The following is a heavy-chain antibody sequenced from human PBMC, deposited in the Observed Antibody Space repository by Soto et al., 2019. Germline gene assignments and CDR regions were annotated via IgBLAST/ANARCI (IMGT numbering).Heavy chain of an antibody. D-gene: IGHD2-8*01. CDR3: AKNGQPPYYYYGLDV. CDR1: GYTFTRYG. CDR2: ISGYNGDT. V-gene: IGHV1-18*01. J-gene: IGHJ6*02. Sequence: ASVKVSCKASGYTFTRYGISWVRQAPGQGLEWMGWISGYNGDTNYAQKFKDRVSMTIDTSTGTAYMKLRSLTSDYTAIYYCAKNGQPPYYYYGLDVWGQGTKVTVSS.